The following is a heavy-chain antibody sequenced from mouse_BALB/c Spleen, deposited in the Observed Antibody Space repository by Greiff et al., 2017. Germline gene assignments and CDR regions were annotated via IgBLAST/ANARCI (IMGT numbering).Heavy chain of an antibody. CDR3: ARAYRYEGLYWYFDV. J-gene: IGHJ1*01. D-gene: IGHD2-14*01. CDR1: GYTFSSYW. Sequence: QVQLQQSGAELMKPGASVKISCKATGYTFSSYWIEWVKQRPGHGLEWIGEILPGSGSTNYNEKFKGKATFTADTSSNTAYMQLSSLTSEDSAVYYCARAYRYEGLYWYFDVWGAGTTVTVSS. CDR2: ILPGSGST. V-gene: IGHV1-9*01.